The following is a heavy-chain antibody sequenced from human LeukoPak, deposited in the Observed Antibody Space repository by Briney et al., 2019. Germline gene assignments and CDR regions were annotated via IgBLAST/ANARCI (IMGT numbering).Heavy chain of an antibody. J-gene: IGHJ4*02. D-gene: IGHD6-6*01. CDR1: GYTFTGYY. Sequence: ASVKVSCKASGYTFTGYYMHWVRQAPGQGLEWMGWINPNSGGTNYAQKFQGRVTMTRDTSISTAYMELSRLRSDDTAVYCCARASRYSSSYGSGRVPFDYWGQGTLVTVSS. CDR3: ARASRYSSSYGSGRVPFDY. CDR2: INPNSGGT. V-gene: IGHV1-2*02.